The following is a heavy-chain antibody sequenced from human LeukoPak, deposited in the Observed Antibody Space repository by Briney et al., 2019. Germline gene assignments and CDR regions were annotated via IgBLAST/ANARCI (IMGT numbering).Heavy chain of an antibody. Sequence: PSETLSLTCTVSGCSISSYYWSWIRQPPGKGLEWIGYIYYSGSTNYNPSLKSRVTISVDTSKNQFSLKLSSVTAADTAVYYCARAVNPYYGMDVWGQGTTVTVSS. D-gene: IGHD4-11*01. CDR1: GCSISSYY. J-gene: IGHJ6*02. CDR2: IYYSGST. CDR3: ARAVNPYYGMDV. V-gene: IGHV4-59*01.